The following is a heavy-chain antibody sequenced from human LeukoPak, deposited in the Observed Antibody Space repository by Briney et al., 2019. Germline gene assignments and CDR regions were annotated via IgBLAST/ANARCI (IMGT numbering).Heavy chain of an antibody. CDR2: IRQDGDTK. CDR1: GFTFSNFW. CDR3: ARSLPYGTTWYGRSDF. Sequence: GGSLRLSCAASGFTFSNFWMHWVRQAPGKGLVWVANIRQDGDTKYYVDSVKGRFTISRDNAMNSLYLQMNSLRAEDTAIYYCARSLPYGTTWYGRSDFWGQGTLVTVSS. J-gene: IGHJ4*02. D-gene: IGHD6-13*01. V-gene: IGHV3-7*03.